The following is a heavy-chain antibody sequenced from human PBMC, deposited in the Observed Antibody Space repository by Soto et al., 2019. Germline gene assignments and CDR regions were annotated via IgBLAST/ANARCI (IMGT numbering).Heavy chain of an antibody. CDR2: FDPEGGEA. CDR1: AHTLTEFS. D-gene: IGHD6-19*01. J-gene: IGHJ4*02. Sequence: SGKVSCKISAHTLTEFSIHWVRQAPGKGLEWMGGFDPEGGEAIYAQKWHGRVTVTEDTVTDTAYMELSGLKSDDTAVYYCAKDGYASVWYSHDYWGQGTLVTVSS. CDR3: AKDGYASVWYSHDY. V-gene: IGHV1-24*01.